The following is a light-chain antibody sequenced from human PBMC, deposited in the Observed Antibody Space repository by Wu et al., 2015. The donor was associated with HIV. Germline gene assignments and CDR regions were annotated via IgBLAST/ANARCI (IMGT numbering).Light chain of an antibody. J-gene: IGKJ4*01. CDR1: QSVSNN. CDR2: GAS. Sequence: EIVMTQSPATLSVSPGERATLSCRASQSVSNNLAWYRQRPGQAPRLLISGASTRATGIAARFSASGSGTDFTLTITSLQSEDVAVYYCQHYNNLPLTFGGGTKVEI. V-gene: IGKV3D-15*01. CDR3: QHYNNLPLT.